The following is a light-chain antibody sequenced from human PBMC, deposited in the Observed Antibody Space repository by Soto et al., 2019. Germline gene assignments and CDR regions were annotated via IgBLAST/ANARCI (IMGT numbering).Light chain of an antibody. V-gene: IGKV3-15*01. Sequence: EIVMTQSPVTLSVSPGEGATLSCRTSQTVNSNYLAWYQQKPGQAPRLLIYDTSTRATGIPARFSGSGSGTEFTLTISSLQSEDFAVYYCQQYSNWPPITFGQGTRLETK. CDR2: DTS. J-gene: IGKJ5*01. CDR3: QQYSNWPPIT. CDR1: QTVNSN.